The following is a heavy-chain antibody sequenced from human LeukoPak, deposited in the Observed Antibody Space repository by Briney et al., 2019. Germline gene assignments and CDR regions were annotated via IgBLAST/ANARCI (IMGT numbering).Heavy chain of an antibody. CDR3: AKGSTSSSASGEY. V-gene: IGHV3-23*01. Sequence: GGSLRLSCAASGFTFSSYAMSWVRQAPGKGLEWVSTIIGSGGDTYYADSVKGRFTISRDTSKNTLYLQMNSLRAEDTAVYYCAKGSTSSSASGEYWGRGTLVTVSS. J-gene: IGHJ4*02. CDR2: IIGSGGDT. D-gene: IGHD6-6*01. CDR1: GFTFSSYA.